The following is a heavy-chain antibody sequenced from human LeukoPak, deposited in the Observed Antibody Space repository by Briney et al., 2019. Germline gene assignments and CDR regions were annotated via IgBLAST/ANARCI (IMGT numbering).Heavy chain of an antibody. CDR2: IYPGDSDT. V-gene: IGHV5-51*01. Sequence: GESLKISCKGSGYSFTSYWIGWVRQMPGKGLEWMGIIYPGDSDTSYSPSFQGQVTISADKSISTAYLQWSSLKASDTAMYYCARTHSYSSGWYLVGYWGQGTLVTVSS. CDR3: ARTHSYSSGWYLVGY. D-gene: IGHD6-19*01. J-gene: IGHJ4*02. CDR1: GYSFTSYW.